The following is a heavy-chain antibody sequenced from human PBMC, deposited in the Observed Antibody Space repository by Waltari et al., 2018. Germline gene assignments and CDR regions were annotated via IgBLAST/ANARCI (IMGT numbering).Heavy chain of an antibody. CDR1: GFTFSSYA. V-gene: IGHV3-64*01. D-gene: IGHD6-6*01. J-gene: IGHJ3*02. Sequence: EVQLVESGGGLVQPGGSLRLSCAASGFTFSSYAMHWVRQAPGKGLEYVSAISSNGGSTYYANSVKGRFTISRDNSKNTLYLQMGSLRAEDMAVYYCARGGAARLLIASDAFDIWGQGTMVTVSS. CDR2: ISSNGGST. CDR3: ARGGAARLLIASDAFDI.